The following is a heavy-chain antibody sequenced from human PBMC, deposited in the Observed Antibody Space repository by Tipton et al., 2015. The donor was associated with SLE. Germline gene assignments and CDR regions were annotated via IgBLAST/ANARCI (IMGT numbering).Heavy chain of an antibody. CDR3: AKVGYGGTWYFDL. Sequence: SLRLSCAASGFTFSSYGMHWVRQAPGKGLEWVAFIWYDGSNKYYADSVKGRFTISRDNSKNTLYLQMNSLRAEDTAVYYCAKVGYGGTWYFDLWGRGTLVTVSS. J-gene: IGHJ2*01. D-gene: IGHD4-23*01. CDR1: GFTFSSYG. CDR2: IWYDGSNK. V-gene: IGHV3-30*02.